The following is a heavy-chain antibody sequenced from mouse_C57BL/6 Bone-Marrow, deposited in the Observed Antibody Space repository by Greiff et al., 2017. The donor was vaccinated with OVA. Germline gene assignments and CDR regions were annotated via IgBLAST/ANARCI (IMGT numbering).Heavy chain of an antibody. V-gene: IGHV6-6*01. J-gene: IGHJ4*01. D-gene: IGHD1-1*02. CDR1: GFTFSDAW. Sequence: LQQSGGGLVQPGGSMKLSCAASGFTFSDAWMDWVRQSPAKGLEWVAEIRNKANNHATYYAESVKGRFTISRDESKSSVYLQMNSLRAEDTGIYYCTRLWQMGTYYAMDYWGQGTSVTVSS. CDR3: TRLWQMGTYYAMDY. CDR2: IRNKANNHAT.